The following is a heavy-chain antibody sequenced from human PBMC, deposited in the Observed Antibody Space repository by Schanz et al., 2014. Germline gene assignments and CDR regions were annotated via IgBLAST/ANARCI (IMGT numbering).Heavy chain of an antibody. CDR2: IIPILGIA. V-gene: IGHV1-69*02. J-gene: IGHJ4*02. CDR1: GGTFSSYS. D-gene: IGHD6-13*01. Sequence: QVQLVQSGAEVKKPGSPMKVSCKASGGTFSSYSISWVRQAPGQGLEWMGRIIPILGIANYAQKFQGRVTNTADKSTSTAYMDLSSLRPEDTAVYYCASSGAGYSSSWDFDYWGQGTLVTVSS. CDR3: ASSGAGYSSSWDFDY.